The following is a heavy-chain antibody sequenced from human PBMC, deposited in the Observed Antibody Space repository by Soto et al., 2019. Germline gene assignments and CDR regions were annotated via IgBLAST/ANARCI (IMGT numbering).Heavy chain of an antibody. Sequence: PGGSLRLSCAASGFSFSSYAMTWVRQAPGRGLEWVSAISGSGSPTYYADSVKGRFTISRDNSKNTLYLQMNSLRADDTAVYYCARDMSGGTYNYYYGMDVWGQVTTVTVSS. CDR1: GFSFSSYA. D-gene: IGHD1-26*01. CDR3: ARDMSGGTYNYYYGMDV. V-gene: IGHV3-23*01. J-gene: IGHJ6*02. CDR2: ISGSGSPT.